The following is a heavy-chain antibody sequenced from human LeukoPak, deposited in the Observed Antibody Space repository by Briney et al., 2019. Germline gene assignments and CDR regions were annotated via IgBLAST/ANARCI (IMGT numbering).Heavy chain of an antibody. CDR1: GYTFTSYG. CDR3: ARDGNYGDYSEYFQH. J-gene: IGHJ1*01. D-gene: IGHD4-17*01. CDR2: ISAYNGNT. V-gene: IGHV1-18*01. Sequence: ASVKVSCKASGYTFTSYGISWVRQAPGQGLEWMGWISAYNGNTNYAQKLQGRVTMTTDTSTSTAYMELRSLRSGDTAVYYCARDGNYGDYSEYFQHWGQGTLVTVSS.